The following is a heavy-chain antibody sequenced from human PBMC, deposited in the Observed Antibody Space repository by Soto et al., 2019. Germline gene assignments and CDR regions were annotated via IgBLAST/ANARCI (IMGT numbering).Heavy chain of an antibody. Sequence: QVQLVQSGAEVKKPGSSVKVSCKASGGTFSSYAISWVRQAPGQGLEWMGGIIPIFGTANYAQKVQGRVTITADESTSTAYMELSSLRSEDTAVYYCARGYCSGGSFSPTYFQHWGQGTLVTVSS. J-gene: IGHJ1*01. CDR1: GGTFSSYA. D-gene: IGHD2-15*01. CDR2: IIPIFGTA. CDR3: ARGYCSGGSFSPTYFQH. V-gene: IGHV1-69*01.